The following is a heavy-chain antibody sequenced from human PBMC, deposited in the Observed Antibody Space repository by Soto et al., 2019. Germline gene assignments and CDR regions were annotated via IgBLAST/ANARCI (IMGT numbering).Heavy chain of an antibody. J-gene: IGHJ6*02. V-gene: IGHV1-2*04. CDR1: GYTFTGYY. CDR2: INPNSGGT. D-gene: IGHD4-4*01. CDR3: ARDTYSNYGTPYGMDV. Sequence: ASVKVSCKASGYTFTGYYMHWVRQAPGQGLEWMGWINPNSGGTNYAQKFQGWVTMTRDTSISTAYMELSRLRPDDTAVYYCARDTYSNYGTPYGMDVWGQGTTVTVSS.